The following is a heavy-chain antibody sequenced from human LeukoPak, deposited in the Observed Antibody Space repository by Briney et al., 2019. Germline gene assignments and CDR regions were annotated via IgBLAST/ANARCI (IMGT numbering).Heavy chain of an antibody. CDR3: AKEYHNYYDSSGYSQVSAFDI. J-gene: IGHJ3*02. CDR1: GFTFSSYG. D-gene: IGHD3-22*01. Sequence: SGGSLRLSCAASGFTFSSYGMHWVRQAPGKGLEWVAVIWYGGSNKYYADSVKGRFTISRDNSKNTLYLQMNSLRAEDTAAYYCAKEYHNYYDSSGYSQVSAFDIWGQGTMVTVSS. V-gene: IGHV3-30*02. CDR2: IWYGGSNK.